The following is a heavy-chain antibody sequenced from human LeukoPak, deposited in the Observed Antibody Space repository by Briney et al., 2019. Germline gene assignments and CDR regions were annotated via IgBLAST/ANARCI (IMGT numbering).Heavy chain of an antibody. CDR1: GYTFTSYY. V-gene: IGHV1-46*01. CDR3: ARGSTYCSSISCPMINCDY. D-gene: IGHD2-2*01. CDR2: SGPSGGST. Sequence: GASVRVCCKASGYTFTSYYMHCLRQAPGQWLELMGISGPSGGSTRYPQKFQGRVTMTGDTSTSTVYMELSSLRFEDTAVYYCARGSTYCSSISCPMINCDYWGRGTLVTVSS. J-gene: IGHJ4*02.